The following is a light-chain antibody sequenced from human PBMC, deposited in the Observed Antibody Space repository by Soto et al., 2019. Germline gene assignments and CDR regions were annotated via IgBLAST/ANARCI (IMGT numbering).Light chain of an antibody. V-gene: IGLV1-40*01. J-gene: IGLJ2*01. CDR2: GNI. Sequence: QPVLTQPPSVSGAPGQRVTISCTGSSSNIGAGYDVHWYQQVPGTAPKLLIYGNINRPSGVPDRFSGSKSGTSASLAITGLQADDEADYYCQSYDISLTVVFGGRTKLTVL. CDR3: QSYDISLTVV. CDR1: SSNIGAGYD.